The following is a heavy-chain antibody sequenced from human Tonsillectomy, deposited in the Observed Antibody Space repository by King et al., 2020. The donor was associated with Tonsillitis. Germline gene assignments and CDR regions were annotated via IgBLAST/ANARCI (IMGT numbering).Heavy chain of an antibody. CDR2: IDWDDDK. D-gene: IGHD2-8*01. J-gene: IGHJ3*02. Sequence: TLKESGPALVKPPQTLTLTCSLSGFSLSTSGMRVSWIRQPPGKALEWLARIDWDDDKFYSTSLKTRLAISKDTSKNQVVLTMTNMDPVDTATYYCARMGFCSSGVCPNAFDI. CDR3: ARMGFCSSGVCPNAFDI. CDR1: GFSLSTSGMR. V-gene: IGHV2-70*04.